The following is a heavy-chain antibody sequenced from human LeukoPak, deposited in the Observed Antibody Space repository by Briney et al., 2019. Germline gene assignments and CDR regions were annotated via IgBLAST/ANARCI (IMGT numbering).Heavy chain of an antibody. D-gene: IGHD2-15*01. CDR3: PREPPTRY. V-gene: IGHV3-49*03. J-gene: IGHJ4*02. CDR1: GFTFGDYT. Sequence: PGRCLRLSWTTSGFTFGDYTITSIRQAPGKGLEWVCLIRKKADGGTPEYAASVKGRFTVSRDDSKSIAYLQTNSLKTEDTAVYYCPREPPTRYWGQGTLVSVS. CDR2: IRKKADGGTP.